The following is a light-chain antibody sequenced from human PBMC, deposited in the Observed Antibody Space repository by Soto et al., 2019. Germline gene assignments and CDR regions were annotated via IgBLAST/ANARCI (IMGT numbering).Light chain of an antibody. V-gene: IGKV2-30*01. CDR3: MQGTHWPWT. J-gene: IGKJ1*01. Sequence: DVVLTPSPLSLPVTLGQPASMSCRSSQSLEYSDGNTFLNWFHQRPGHSPRRLIYQVSNRDSGVPDRFTGSGSGTDFTLRISRVEAEDVGLYFGMQGTHWPWTFGQGKKGEL. CDR1: QSLEYSDGNTF. CDR2: QVS.